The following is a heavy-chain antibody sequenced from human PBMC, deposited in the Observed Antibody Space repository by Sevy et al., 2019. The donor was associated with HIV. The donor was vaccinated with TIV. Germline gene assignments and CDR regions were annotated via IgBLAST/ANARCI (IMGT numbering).Heavy chain of an antibody. CDR1: GFTFSSYE. D-gene: IGHD4-17*01. V-gene: IGHV3-48*03. Sequence: GGSLRLSCAASGFTFSSYEMNWVRQAPGKGLEWVSYISSSASTIFYADSVKGRFTISRDNARNSLYLQMNSLRAEDTAVYYCARDLPPSATTVAHFDCWGQGTLVTVSS. J-gene: IGHJ4*02. CDR3: ARDLPPSATTVAHFDC. CDR2: ISSSASTI.